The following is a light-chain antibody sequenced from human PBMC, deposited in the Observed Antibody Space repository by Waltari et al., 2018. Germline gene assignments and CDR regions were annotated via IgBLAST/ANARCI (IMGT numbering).Light chain of an antibody. CDR3: QQSYSTPRT. CDR1: QSISSY. Sequence: DIQMTQAPSSLSESVGDRVTITCRASQSISSYLNWYQQKPGKAPKLLIYAAASLQSGVPSRFSGSGSGTDFTLTISSLQPEHFATYYCQQSYSTPRTFGQGTKVEIK. CDR2: AAA. V-gene: IGKV1-39*01. J-gene: IGKJ1*01.